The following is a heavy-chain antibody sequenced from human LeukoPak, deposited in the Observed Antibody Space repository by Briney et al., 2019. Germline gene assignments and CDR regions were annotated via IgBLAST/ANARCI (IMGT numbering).Heavy chain of an antibody. CDR1: GFTFSSYA. V-gene: IGHV3-23*01. CDR3: AKAVLTRWYDSSGSRGFYS. Sequence: GGSLRLSCAATGFTFSSYAMNWVRQAPGKGLEWDSGISGGGTSTYYAASVKGRFTISRDNSKNTLYLQMSSLRAEDTAVYYCAKAVLTRWYDSSGSRGFYSWGQGTLVTVSS. CDR2: ISGGGTST. D-gene: IGHD3-22*01. J-gene: IGHJ4*02.